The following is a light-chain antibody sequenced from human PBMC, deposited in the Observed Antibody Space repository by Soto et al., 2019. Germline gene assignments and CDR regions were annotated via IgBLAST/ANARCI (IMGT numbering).Light chain of an antibody. CDR1: QSISSW. CDR3: LQHNSYPRT. J-gene: IGKJ1*01. CDR2: KAS. Sequence: DIHITHSPSTLSSSLVYRVTITCRASQSISSWLAWYQQKPGKATKLLIYKASSLESGVPSRFSGSGSGTEFTLTISSLQPEDFATYYCLQHNSYPRTFGQGTKV. V-gene: IGKV1-5*03.